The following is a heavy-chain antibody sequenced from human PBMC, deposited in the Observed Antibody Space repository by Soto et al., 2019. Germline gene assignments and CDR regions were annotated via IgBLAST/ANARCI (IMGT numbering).Heavy chain of an antibody. Sequence: ASVKVSCKASGYTFTSYDINWVRQATGQGLEWMGWMNPNSGNTGYAQKFQGRVTMTRNTSISTAYMELSSLRSEDTAVYYCARGLRYCSSTSCSYYYMDVWGKGTTVTVSS. CDR1: GYTFTSYD. CDR2: MNPNSGNT. D-gene: IGHD2-2*01. V-gene: IGHV1-8*01. J-gene: IGHJ6*03. CDR3: ARGLRYCSSTSCSYYYMDV.